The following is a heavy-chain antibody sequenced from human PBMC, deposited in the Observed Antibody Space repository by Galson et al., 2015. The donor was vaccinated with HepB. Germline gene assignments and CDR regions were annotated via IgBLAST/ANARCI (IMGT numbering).Heavy chain of an antibody. J-gene: IGHJ4*02. D-gene: IGHD4-11*01. V-gene: IGHV3-30-3*01. CDR3: ARAVYSNYNWAPFDY. CDR1: GFTFSSYA. Sequence: SLRLSCAASGFTFSSYAMHWVRQAPGKGLEWVAVISYDGSNKYYADSVKGRFTISRDNSKNTLYLQMNSLRAEDTAVYYCARAVYSNYNWAPFDYWGQGTLVTVSS. CDR2: ISYDGSNK.